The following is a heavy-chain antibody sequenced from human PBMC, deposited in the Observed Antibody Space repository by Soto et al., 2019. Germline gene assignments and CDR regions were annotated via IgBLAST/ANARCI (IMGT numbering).Heavy chain of an antibody. V-gene: IGHV2-5*01. CDR1: GFSLSTSGVG. J-gene: IGHJ5*02. CDR2: IYWNDDK. Sequence: QITLKESGPTLVKPTQTLTLTGTFSGFSLSTSGVGVGWIRQPPGKALEWLALIYWNDDKRYSPSLKSRLTITKDTSKNQVVLTMTNMDPVDTSTYYCAHRYYDFWSGYYTNWFDPWGQGTLVTVSS. D-gene: IGHD3-3*01. CDR3: AHRYYDFWSGYYTNWFDP.